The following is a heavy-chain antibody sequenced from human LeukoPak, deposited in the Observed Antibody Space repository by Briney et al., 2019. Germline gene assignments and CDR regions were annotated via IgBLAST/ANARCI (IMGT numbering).Heavy chain of an antibody. D-gene: IGHD6-19*01. CDR3: ARPAVAGTTIDY. J-gene: IGHJ4*02. V-gene: IGHV4-39*01. CDR2: IYYSGST. CDR1: GGSISSSSYY. Sequence: SETLSLTCTVSGGSISSSSYYWGWIRQPPEKGLEWIGSIYYSGSTYYNPSLKSRVTISVDTSKNQFSLKLSSVTAADTAVYYCARPAVAGTTIDYWGQGTLVTVSS.